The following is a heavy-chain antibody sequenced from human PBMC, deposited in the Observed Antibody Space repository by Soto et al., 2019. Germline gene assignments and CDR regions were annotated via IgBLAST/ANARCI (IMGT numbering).Heavy chain of an antibody. J-gene: IGHJ3*02. D-gene: IGHD6-19*01. CDR2: IYSGGST. CDR3: AKTANGWFSAFDI. Sequence: GGSLRLSCAASGFTVSSNYMSWVRQAPGKGLEWVSFIYSGGSTYYADSVKGRFTFSRDNSKNTLYLQMNSLRAEDTAVYYCAKTANGWFSAFDIWGQGTMVTVS. CDR1: GFTVSSNY. V-gene: IGHV3-53*01.